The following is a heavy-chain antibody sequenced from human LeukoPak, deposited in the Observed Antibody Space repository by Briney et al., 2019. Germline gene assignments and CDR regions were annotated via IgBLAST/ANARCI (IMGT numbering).Heavy chain of an antibody. V-gene: IGHV3-30-3*01. CDR3: ARVLRGQQLDH. Sequence: GGSLRLSCAASGFTFSSYAMHWVRQAPGKGLEWVAVISYDGNKKYNADSVKGRFTISRDNSKNTLYLQMSSLRAEDTAVYYCARVLRGQQLDHWGQGTLVTVSS. CDR1: GFTFSSYA. CDR2: ISYDGNKK. J-gene: IGHJ4*02. D-gene: IGHD6-13*01.